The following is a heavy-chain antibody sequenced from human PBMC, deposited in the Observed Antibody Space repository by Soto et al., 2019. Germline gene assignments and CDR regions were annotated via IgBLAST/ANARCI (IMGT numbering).Heavy chain of an antibody. D-gene: IGHD3-10*01. CDR1: GFTFDDYA. CDR3: VRDVWSRASGPPDS. J-gene: IGHJ4*02. V-gene: IGHV3-9*01. CDR2: ISWNSDTI. Sequence: EVQLVESGGGLVQPGRSLRLSCAASGFTFDDYAMHWVRQAPGKGLEWVTGISWNSDTIGYADSVKGRFTISRDNAKNSLYLQMNSLRAEDTAFYYCVRDVWSRASGPPDSWGQGTLVTVSS.